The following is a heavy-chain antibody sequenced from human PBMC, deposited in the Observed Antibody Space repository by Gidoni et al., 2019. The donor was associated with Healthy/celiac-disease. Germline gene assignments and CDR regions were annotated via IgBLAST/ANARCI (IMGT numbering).Heavy chain of an antibody. CDR2: IADDGSNK. V-gene: IGHV3-30-3*01. CDR1: GFTFSGYP. D-gene: IGHD1-26*01. J-gene: IGHJ4*02. CDR3: ARDGAGASAVDY. Sequence: QVQLVESGGGVVQPGRSLRLSCAASGFTFSGYPMPWVRQAPGKGLEWVAVIADDGSNKYYADSVKGRFTISRDNSKNTLYLQMNSLRAEDTAVYYCARDGAGASAVDYWGQGTLVTVSS.